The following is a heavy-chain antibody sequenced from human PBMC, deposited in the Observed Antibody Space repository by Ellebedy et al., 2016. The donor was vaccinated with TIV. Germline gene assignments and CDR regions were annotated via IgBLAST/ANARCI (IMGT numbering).Heavy chain of an antibody. Sequence: SETLSLXCSVSGASISGSSYYLGWVRQPPGKGQEWIGSVYYRGSTFYNPSLKSRATTSVDTSKNEFSLKLTSVTAADTAVYFCARAYGSGSNFQYWGQGTLVTVSA. D-gene: IGHD3-10*01. CDR2: VYYRGST. V-gene: IGHV4-39*01. CDR3: ARAYGSGSNFQY. CDR1: GASISGSSYY. J-gene: IGHJ4*02.